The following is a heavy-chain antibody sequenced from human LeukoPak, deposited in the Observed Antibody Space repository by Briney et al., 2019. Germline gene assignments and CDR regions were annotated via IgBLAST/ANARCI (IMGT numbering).Heavy chain of an antibody. Sequence: SGTLSLTCTVSGGSISSYYWSWIRQPPGKGLEWIGYIYYSGSTNYNPSLKSRVTISVDTSKNQFSLKLSSVTAADTAVYYCARATYYYDSSGYYCVSSPFDYWGQGTLVTVSS. J-gene: IGHJ4*02. V-gene: IGHV4-59*08. D-gene: IGHD3-22*01. CDR1: GGSISSYY. CDR2: IYYSGST. CDR3: ARATYYYDSSGYYCVSSPFDY.